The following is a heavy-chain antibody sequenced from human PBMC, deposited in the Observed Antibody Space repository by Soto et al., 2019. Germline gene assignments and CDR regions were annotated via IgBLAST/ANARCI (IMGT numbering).Heavy chain of an antibody. Sequence: SETLSLTCTVSGGSVSSGSYYWSWIRQPPGKGLEWIGYIYYSGSTNYNPSLKSRVTISVDTSKNQFSLKLSSVTATDMAVYYCAREQDSNDGEGAFDIWGQGTMVTVSS. J-gene: IGHJ3*02. CDR1: GGSVSSGSYY. CDR2: IYYSGST. CDR3: AREQDSNDGEGAFDI. D-gene: IGHD4-4*01. V-gene: IGHV4-61*01.